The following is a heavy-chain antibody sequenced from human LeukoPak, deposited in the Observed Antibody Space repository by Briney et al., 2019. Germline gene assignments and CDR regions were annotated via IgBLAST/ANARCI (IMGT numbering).Heavy chain of an antibody. CDR2: IRDNGRT. Sequence: PSETLSLTCTVSGGPISGYFWSWIRQPPGKGLEWIGYIRDNGRTTYNPSLRSRVTISIDTSKSQFSLKLNSLTTTDTAVYYCARVGGYSGFYWGQGTLVTVSS. J-gene: IGHJ4*02. D-gene: IGHD5-12*01. CDR3: ARVGGYSGFY. CDR1: GGPISGYF. V-gene: IGHV4-59*01.